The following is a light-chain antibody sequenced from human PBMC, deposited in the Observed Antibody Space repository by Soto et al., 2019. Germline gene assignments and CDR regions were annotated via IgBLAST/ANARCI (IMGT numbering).Light chain of an antibody. Sequence: DIHMTQSPSSLSASVGDRVTITCRASQSISGFLNWYQQKPGKAPHLLIYAASSLRYGVPSRFRGSESGTEFTLTISSLQPEDFATYFCQQSYTTPWTFGQGTKVDIK. J-gene: IGKJ1*01. V-gene: IGKV1-39*01. CDR3: QQSYTTPWT. CDR2: AAS. CDR1: QSISGF.